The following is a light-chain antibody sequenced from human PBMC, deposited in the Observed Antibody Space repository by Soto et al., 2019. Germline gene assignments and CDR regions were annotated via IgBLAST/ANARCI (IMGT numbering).Light chain of an antibody. CDR1: SSDVGGYNL. V-gene: IGLV2-23*02. Sequence: QSVLTQPASVSGSPGQSITISCSGTSSDVGGYNLVSWFQQHPGKAPKLMIYEANKRPSGVSNRFSASKSGNTASLTISGLQAEDEADYYCCSYAGYSTFVFGGGTKLTVL. J-gene: IGLJ2*01. CDR3: CSYAGYSTFV. CDR2: EAN.